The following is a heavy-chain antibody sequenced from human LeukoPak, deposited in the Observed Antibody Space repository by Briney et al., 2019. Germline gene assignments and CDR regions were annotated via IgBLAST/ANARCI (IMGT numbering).Heavy chain of an antibody. CDR1: SGSISSGGYY. D-gene: IGHD4-17*01. J-gene: IGHJ4*02. Sequence: SQTLSLTCTVSSGSISSGGYYWSWIRQHPGKGLEWIGYIYYSGSTYYNPSLKSRVTISVDTSKNQFSLKLSSVTAADTAVYYCAREAADDYGDSYYFDYWGQGTLVTVSS. V-gene: IGHV4-31*03. CDR3: AREAADDYGDSYYFDY. CDR2: IYYSGST.